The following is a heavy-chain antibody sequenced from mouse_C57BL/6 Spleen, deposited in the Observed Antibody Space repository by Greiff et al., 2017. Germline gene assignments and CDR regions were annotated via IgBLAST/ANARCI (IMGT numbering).Heavy chain of an antibody. CDR2: IDPSDSYT. CDR3: EREGDYYAMDD. Sequence: QVQLQQPGAELVKPGASVKLSCKASGYTFTSYWMQWVKQRPGQGLEWIGEIDPSDSYTNYNQKFKGKATLTVDTSSSTAYMQLSSLTSEDSAVYYGEREGDYYAMDDWGQGTSVTVSS. J-gene: IGHJ4*01. CDR1: GYTFTSYW. V-gene: IGHV1-50*01.